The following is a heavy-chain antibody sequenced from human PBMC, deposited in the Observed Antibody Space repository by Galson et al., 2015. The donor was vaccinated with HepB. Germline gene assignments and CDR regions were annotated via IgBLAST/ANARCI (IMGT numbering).Heavy chain of an antibody. CDR2: ICYSGST. J-gene: IGHJ4*02. V-gene: IGHV4-59*01. Sequence: SETLSLTCTVSGGSISSYYWSWIRQPPGKGLEWIGYICYSGSTNYNPSLKSRVTISVDTSKNQFSLKLSSVTAADTAVYYCARGDYGSGSYPVFDYWGQGTLVTVSS. CDR1: GGSISSYY. CDR3: ARGDYGSGSYPVFDY. D-gene: IGHD3-10*01.